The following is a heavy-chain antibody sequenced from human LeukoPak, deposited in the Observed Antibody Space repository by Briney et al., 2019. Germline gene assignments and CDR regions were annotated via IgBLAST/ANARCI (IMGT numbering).Heavy chain of an antibody. D-gene: IGHD3-22*01. J-gene: IGHJ4*02. CDR1: GFPFSDFH. CDR3: ARVRPGSSGSYYRTS. Sequence: GGPLRLSCVGAGFPFSDFHMSWIRQAPGKGLEWVSYITSGGGFKYYADSVKGRFSISRDDSKNSVFLQMNSLRVEDTAVYYCARVRPGSSGSYYRTSWGQGTLVTVSS. CDR2: ITSGGGFK. V-gene: IGHV3-11*04.